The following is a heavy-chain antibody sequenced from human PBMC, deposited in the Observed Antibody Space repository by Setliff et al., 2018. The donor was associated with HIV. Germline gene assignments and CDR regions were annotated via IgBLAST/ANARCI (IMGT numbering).Heavy chain of an antibody. V-gene: IGHV3-21*04. CDR1: EFTFSIYT. J-gene: IGHJ6*04. D-gene: IGHD3-10*01. CDR3: ADGEFGV. CDR2: IMTDRET. Sequence: GGSLRLSCAASEFTFSIYTMNWVRQAPGKGLEWISIMTDRETRYTDSVKGRVTISRDNAQNSLYLQMNNLRADDTAVYYCADGEFGVWGKGTTVTVSS.